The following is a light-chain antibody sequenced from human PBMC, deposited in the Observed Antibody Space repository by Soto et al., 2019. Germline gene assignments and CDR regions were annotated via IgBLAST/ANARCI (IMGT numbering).Light chain of an antibody. V-gene: IGKV3-20*01. J-gene: IGKJ5*01. CDR2: GAS. Sequence: EVVLTQTPGTLSLSPGERATLSCRASRSVSNSYLAWYQQKPGQAPRLLMYGASNRATGIPDRFSGSGSETDFTLTISRLEPEDFAVYYCQQYGTTRITFGQGTLLEVK. CDR3: QQYGTTRIT. CDR1: RSVSNSY.